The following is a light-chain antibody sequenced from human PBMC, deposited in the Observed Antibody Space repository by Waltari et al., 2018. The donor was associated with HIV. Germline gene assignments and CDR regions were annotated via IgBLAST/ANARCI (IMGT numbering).Light chain of an antibody. V-gene: IGLV3-1*01. CDR1: KLGDKY. Sequence: SYELTQPPSVSVSPGHTASITCSGEKLGDKYACWYQQKPGQSPLLVIYQNTKRPSGVPGGVSGSNAGNTAPLTSSGTQAMDEADDYCQAWDSNTAGAVFGGGTKLTVL. CDR3: QAWDSNTAGAV. CDR2: QNT. J-gene: IGLJ2*01.